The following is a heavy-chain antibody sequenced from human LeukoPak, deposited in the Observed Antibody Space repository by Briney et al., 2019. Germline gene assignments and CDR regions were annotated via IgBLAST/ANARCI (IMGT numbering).Heavy chain of an antibody. CDR2: IWDDGSNR. D-gene: IGHD1-1*01. Sequence: PGGSLRLSCAASGFTFSGYGMNWVRQAPGKGLEWVAVIWDDGSNRYYAESVRGRFTISRDNSKNTLYLQMNSLRAEDTAVYYCARWNGNLQGLDVCCKGTTVTVSS. CDR3: ARWNGNLQGLDV. CDR1: GFTFSGYG. J-gene: IGHJ6*04. V-gene: IGHV3-33*01.